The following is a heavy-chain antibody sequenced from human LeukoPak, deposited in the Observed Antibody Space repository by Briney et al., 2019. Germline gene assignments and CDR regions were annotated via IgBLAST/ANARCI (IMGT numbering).Heavy chain of an antibody. CDR3: ARGYCSSTSCYSRWLDP. CDR1: GYTFTSCG. Sequence: ASVKVSCKASGYTFTSCGISWVRQAPGQGLEWMGWISAYNGNTNYAQKLQGRVTMTTDTSTSTAYMELRSLRSDDAAVYYCARGYCSSTSCYSRWLDPWGQGTLVTVSS. D-gene: IGHD2-2*01. J-gene: IGHJ5*02. CDR2: ISAYNGNT. V-gene: IGHV1-18*01.